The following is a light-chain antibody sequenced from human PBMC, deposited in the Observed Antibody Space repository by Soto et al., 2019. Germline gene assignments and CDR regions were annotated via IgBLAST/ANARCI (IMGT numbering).Light chain of an antibody. CDR3: SSYADSNKLV. Sequence: QSVLTQPPSASGSPGQSVTISCTGTSSDIGGYDYVSWYQQHPGRAPKLMIYDVTKRPSGVPDRFSGSKSVNTASLTVSGLQAEDEADYYCSSYADSNKLVFGGGTKLTVL. J-gene: IGLJ2*01. V-gene: IGLV2-8*01. CDR1: SSDIGGYDY. CDR2: DVT.